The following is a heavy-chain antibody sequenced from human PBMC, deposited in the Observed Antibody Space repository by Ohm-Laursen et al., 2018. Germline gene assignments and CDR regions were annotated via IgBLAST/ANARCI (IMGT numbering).Heavy chain of an antibody. D-gene: IGHD2-21*02. Sequence: TLSLTCTVSGGSISSYYWSWIRQPAGRGLEWIGRIYTNESTNYNPSLKSRVTMSEDTSKKQISLRLSSVTAADTAVYYCARDLGDDAGWFDPWGQGTLVTVSS. J-gene: IGHJ5*02. V-gene: IGHV4-4*07. CDR2: IYTNEST. CDR1: GGSISSYY. CDR3: ARDLGDDAGWFDP.